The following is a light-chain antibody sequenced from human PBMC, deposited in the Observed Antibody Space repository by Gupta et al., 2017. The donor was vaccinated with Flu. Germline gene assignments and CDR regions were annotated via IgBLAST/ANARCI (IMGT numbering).Light chain of an antibody. CDR2: GSS. CDR3: QSYDTSLSGGV. V-gene: IGLV1-40*01. Sequence: QSVLTQPPSVSAAPGQRVTISCTGSSSNIGAGYDVHWYQQLPGTAPKVLIYGSSNRPSGVPDRFFASKSGTSASLAITGLQAEDEADYYCQSYDTSLSGGVFGGGTKVTVL. J-gene: IGLJ3*02. CDR1: SSNIGAGYD.